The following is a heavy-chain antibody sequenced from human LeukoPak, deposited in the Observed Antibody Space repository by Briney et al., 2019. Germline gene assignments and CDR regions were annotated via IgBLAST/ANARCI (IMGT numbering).Heavy chain of an antibody. CDR1: GASVSGIRFY. V-gene: IGHV4-61*01. J-gene: IGHJ4*02. CDR2: IQYSGST. D-gene: IGHD3-22*01. Sequence: PSETLSLACTVPGASVSGIRFYWSWIRQPPGKGLQYIGFIQYSGSTNYNPSLKSRVTISVDTSKNQFSLKLSSVTAADTAVYYCARYYDRSGRWPTPHFDYWGEGTLVTVSS. CDR3: ARYYDRSGRWPTPHFDY.